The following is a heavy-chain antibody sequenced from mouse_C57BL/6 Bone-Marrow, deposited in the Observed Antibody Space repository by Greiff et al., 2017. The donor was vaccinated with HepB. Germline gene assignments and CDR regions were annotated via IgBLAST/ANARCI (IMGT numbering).Heavy chain of an antibody. CDR2: IYPGSGNT. V-gene: IGHV1-76*01. CDR3: AIIYYGYDVGYYYAMDY. D-gene: IGHD2-2*01. J-gene: IGHJ4*01. Sequence: VKVIESGAELVRPGASVKLSCKASGYTFTDYYINWVKQRPGQGLEWIARIYPGSGNTYYNEKFKGKATLTAEKSSSTAYMQLSSLTSEDSAVYFCAIIYYGYDVGYYYAMDYWGQGTSVTVSS. CDR1: GYTFTDYY.